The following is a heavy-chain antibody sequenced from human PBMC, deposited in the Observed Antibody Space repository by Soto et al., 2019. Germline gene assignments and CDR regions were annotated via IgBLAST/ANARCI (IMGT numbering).Heavy chain of an antibody. CDR3: ARDRSTIYAFDI. D-gene: IGHD3-3*01. CDR1: GFTVSSNY. Sequence: PGGSLRLSCAASGFTVSSNYMSWFRQAPGKGLEWVSVIYSGGSTYYADSVKGRFTISRDNSKNTLYLQMNSLRAEDTAVYYCARDRSTIYAFDIWGQGTMVTVSS. V-gene: IGHV3-66*01. J-gene: IGHJ3*02. CDR2: IYSGGST.